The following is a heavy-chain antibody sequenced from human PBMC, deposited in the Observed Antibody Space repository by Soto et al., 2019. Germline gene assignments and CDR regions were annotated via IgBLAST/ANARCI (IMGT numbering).Heavy chain of an antibody. CDR3: TKGATSPFDY. J-gene: IGHJ4*02. Sequence: PXESLKISCQGSGCRFTSSWIGWVRQMPGKGLEWLGNVYPSDSDVRYSPSFEGRVTISADNSINTAYLHLLNLKASDTAIYYCTKGATSPFDYWGQGTRVTVSS. CDR2: VYPSDSDV. V-gene: IGHV5-51*01. CDR1: GCRFTSSW. D-gene: IGHD3-16*01.